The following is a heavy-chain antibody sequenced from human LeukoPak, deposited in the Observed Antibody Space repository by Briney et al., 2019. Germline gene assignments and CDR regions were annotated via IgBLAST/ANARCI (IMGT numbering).Heavy chain of an antibody. D-gene: IGHD4-17*01. CDR3: ARVHDYGDYGGPGPFDP. CDR1: GYSISSGYY. CDR2: IYHSGST. J-gene: IGHJ5*02. V-gene: IGHV4-38-2*02. Sequence: PSETLSLTCTVSGYSISSGYYWGWIRQPPGKGLEWIGSIYHSGSTYYNPSLKSRVTISVDTSKNQLSLKLSSVTAADTAVYYCARVHDYGDYGGPGPFDPWGQGTLVTVSS.